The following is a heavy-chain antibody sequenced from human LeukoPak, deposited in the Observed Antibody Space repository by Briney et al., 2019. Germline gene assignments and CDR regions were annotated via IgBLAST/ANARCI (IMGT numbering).Heavy chain of an antibody. D-gene: IGHD6-19*01. CDR3: ASATGVEVAGTTYYYFYYMNV. J-gene: IGHJ6*03. Sequence: ASVKVSCKASGHTFTGYSIQWVRQAPGQGLEWMGWINPDSGGTNYAQSFQGRVTLTRDTSNSTAYMELSRLRSDDTAVYYCASATGVEVAGTTYYYFYYMNVWGEGTTVTVSS. CDR1: GHTFTGYS. CDR2: INPDSGGT. V-gene: IGHV1-2*02.